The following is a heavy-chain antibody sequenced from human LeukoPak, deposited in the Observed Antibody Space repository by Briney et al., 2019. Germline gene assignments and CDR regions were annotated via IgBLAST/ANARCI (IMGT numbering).Heavy chain of an antibody. D-gene: IGHD6-19*01. CDR2: IYYSGST. CDR1: GGSISSSSYY. V-gene: IGHV4-39*02. Sequence: SETLSLTCTVSGGSISSSSYYWGWIRQPPGKGLEWIGSIYYSGSTYYNPSLKSRVTISVDTSKNQFSLKLSSVTAADTAVYYCAKDFDSSGWYVAFDYWGQGTLVTVSS. CDR3: AKDFDSSGWYVAFDY. J-gene: IGHJ4*02.